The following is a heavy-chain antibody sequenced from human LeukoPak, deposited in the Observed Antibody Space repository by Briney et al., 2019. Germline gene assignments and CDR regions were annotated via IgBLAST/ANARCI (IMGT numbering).Heavy chain of an antibody. J-gene: IGHJ6*04. CDR1: GFTFSSYE. CDR2: ISSSGSTI. CDR3: AELGITMIGGV. V-gene: IGHV3-48*03. D-gene: IGHD3-10*02. Sequence: GGSLRLSCAASGFTFSSYEMNWVRQAPGKGLEWVSYISSSGSTIYYADPVKGRFTISRDNSRNTVYLQMNSLRAEDTAVYYCAELGITMIGGVWGKGTTVTISS.